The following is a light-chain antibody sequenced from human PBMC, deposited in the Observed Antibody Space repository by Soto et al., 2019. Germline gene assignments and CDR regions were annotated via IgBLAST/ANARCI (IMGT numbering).Light chain of an antibody. CDR1: QGISNY. J-gene: IGKJ1*01. CDR3: QKYNSAPRT. V-gene: IGKV1-27*01. Sequence: IQMXQSSSSLSPLFRHRVHITSRASQGISNYLAWYQQKPGKVPKLLIYAASTLQSGVPSRFSGSGSGTDFTLTISSLQPEDVATYYCQKYNSAPRTFGQGTKVDIK. CDR2: AAS.